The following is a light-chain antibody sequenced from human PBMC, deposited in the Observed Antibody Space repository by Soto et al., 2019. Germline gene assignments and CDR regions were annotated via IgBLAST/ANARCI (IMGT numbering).Light chain of an antibody. CDR2: DAS. Sequence: DIQMTQYPSSLSASVGDRVTITCQASQDISNYLNWYQQKPGKAPKLLIYDASNLETGVPSRFSGSGSGTDFTFTISSLQPEDIATYYYQQYDNLPRTFGGGTKVDIK. CDR1: QDISNY. J-gene: IGKJ4*01. CDR3: QQYDNLPRT. V-gene: IGKV1-33*01.